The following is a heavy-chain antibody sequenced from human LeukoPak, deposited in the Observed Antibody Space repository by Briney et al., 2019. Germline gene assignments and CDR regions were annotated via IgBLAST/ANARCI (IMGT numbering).Heavy chain of an antibody. CDR2: ISGSGGST. V-gene: IGHV3-23*01. D-gene: IGHD3-3*01. CDR1: GFTFSSYA. J-gene: IGHJ3*02. Sequence: PGGSLRLSCAASGFTFSSYAMSWVRQAPGKGLEWVSGISGSGGSTYYADSVEGRFTISRDNSKNTLYLQMNSLRAEDTAVYYCAKAETIFGVVYDAFDIWGQGTMVTVSS. CDR3: AKAETIFGVVYDAFDI.